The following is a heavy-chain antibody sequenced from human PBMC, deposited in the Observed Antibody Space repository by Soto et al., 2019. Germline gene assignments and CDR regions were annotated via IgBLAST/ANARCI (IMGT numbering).Heavy chain of an antibody. CDR2: IIPIFGTA. J-gene: IGHJ5*02. D-gene: IGHD2-15*01. CDR1: GGTFSSYA. V-gene: IGHV1-69*13. CDR3: ARGGIVVVVAASLSWFDP. Sequence: ASVKVSCQASGGTFSSYAISWVRQAPGQGLEWMGGIIPIFGTANYAQKFQGRVTITADESTSTAYMELSSLRSEDTAVYYCARGGIVVVVAASLSWFDPWGQGTLVTVSS.